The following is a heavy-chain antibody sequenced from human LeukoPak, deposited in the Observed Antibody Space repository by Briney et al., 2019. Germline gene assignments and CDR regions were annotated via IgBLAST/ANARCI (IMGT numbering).Heavy chain of an antibody. CDR1: GGSISSYY. CDR3: ARDGAVEIWNGYCPLHM. V-gene: IGHV4-59*01. Sequence: SETLSLTCTVSGGSISSYYWSWIRQPPGKGLEWIGYIYYSGSPNYDPSLNSRVTISLDTSKNQFSLKLSAVTAADTAVRCCARDGAVEIWNGYCPLHMWRERTMLSLSS. CDR2: IYYSGSP. J-gene: IGHJ3*02. D-gene: IGHD3-3*01.